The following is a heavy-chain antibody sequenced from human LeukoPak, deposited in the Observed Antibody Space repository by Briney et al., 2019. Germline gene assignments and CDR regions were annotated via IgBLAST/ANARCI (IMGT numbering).Heavy chain of an antibody. J-gene: IGHJ6*02. CDR1: GFTFSDYY. D-gene: IGHD2-8*01. Sequence: PGGSLRLSCAASGFTFSDYYMSWIRQAPGKGLEWVSYISSSGSTIYYADSVKGRFTISRDNAKNSLYLQMNSLRAEDTAVYYCARDRCLYYYYYGMDVWGQGTTVTVSS. V-gene: IGHV3-11*01. CDR3: ARDRCLYYYYYGMDV. CDR2: ISSSGSTI.